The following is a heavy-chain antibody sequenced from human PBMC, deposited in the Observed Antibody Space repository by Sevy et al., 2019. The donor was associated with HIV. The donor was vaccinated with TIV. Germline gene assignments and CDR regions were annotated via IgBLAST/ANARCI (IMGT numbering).Heavy chain of an antibody. Sequence: GGSLRLSCAASGFTFTLYSMHWVRQAPGKGLEWVSYISSSGSTIYYADSVKGRFTISRDNAKNSLYLQMNSLRAEDTAVYYCAPQPLYTSASYYYGMGVWGQGTTVTVSS. CDR2: ISSSGSTI. CDR3: APQPLYTSASYYYGMGV. V-gene: IGHV3-48*03. D-gene: IGHD6-6*01. J-gene: IGHJ6*02. CDR1: GFTFTLYS.